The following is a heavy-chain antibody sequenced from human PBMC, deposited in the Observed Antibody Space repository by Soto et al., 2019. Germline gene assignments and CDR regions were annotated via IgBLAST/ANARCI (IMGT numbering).Heavy chain of an antibody. CDR3: ARPKLRGSCSPGSCGMDV. J-gene: IGHJ6*02. CDR1: GGTFSSYT. Sequence: QVQLVQSGAEVKKPGSSVKVSCKASGGTFSSYTISWVRQAPGQGLEWMGRIIPILGIANYAQKFQGRVTITADKSASTAYMELSSLRSEDTAVYYWARPKLRGSCSPGSCGMDVWGQGTTVTVSS. D-gene: IGHD2-15*01. V-gene: IGHV1-69*02. CDR2: IIPILGIA.